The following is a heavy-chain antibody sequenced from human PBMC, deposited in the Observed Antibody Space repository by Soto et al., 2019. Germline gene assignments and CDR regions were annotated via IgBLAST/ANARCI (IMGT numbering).Heavy chain of an antibody. V-gene: IGHV3-33*01. D-gene: IGHD3-3*01. CDR3: ARDSNSGGYDFWVFDNWFDP. CDR2: IWYDGSNK. CDR1: AFTFSSYG. J-gene: IGHJ5*02. Sequence: GGSLRLSCGASAFTFSSYGMHWVRQAPGEGLEWVAVIWYDGSNKYYADSVKGRFTISRDNSKNTLYLQMNSLRAEDTAVYYCARDSNSGGYDFWVFDNWFDPWGQGTLVTVSS.